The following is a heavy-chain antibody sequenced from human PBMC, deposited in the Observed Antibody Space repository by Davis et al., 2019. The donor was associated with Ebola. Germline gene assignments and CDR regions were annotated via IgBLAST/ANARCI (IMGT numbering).Heavy chain of an antibody. CDR1: GGSISGYY. CDR3: ARLPLLWFGELLYLVTYFDY. CDR2: MYHTGNT. V-gene: IGHV4-59*08. Sequence: MPSETLSLTCTVSGGSISGYYWSWIRQSPEKRLEWIGYMYHTGNTNYNPSLESRVSISLDTSKKQFLLKLSSVTAADTAVYYCARLPLLWFGELLYLVTYFDYWGQGTLVTVSS. D-gene: IGHD3-10*01. J-gene: IGHJ4*02.